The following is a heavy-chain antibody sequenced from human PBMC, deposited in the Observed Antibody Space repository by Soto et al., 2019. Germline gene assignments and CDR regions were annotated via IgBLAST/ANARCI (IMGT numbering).Heavy chain of an antibody. J-gene: IGHJ4*02. CDR3: ARGRYGDY. Sequence: QVHLVQSGAEVKKPGASVKVSCKASGYTFTSYGITWVRQAPGQGLEWMGWISAHNGNTDYAQKLQGRVSVTRDTSTSTAHMELRSLISDDTAVYYCARGRYGDYWGQGALVTVSS. D-gene: IGHD1-1*01. CDR1: GYTFTSYG. CDR2: ISAHNGNT. V-gene: IGHV1-18*01.